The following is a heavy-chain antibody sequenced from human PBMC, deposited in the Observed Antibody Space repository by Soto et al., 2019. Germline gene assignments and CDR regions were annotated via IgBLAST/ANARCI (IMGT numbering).Heavy chain of an antibody. V-gene: IGHV3-33*01. J-gene: IGHJ6*02. CDR1: GFTFSSYG. Sequence: GSLRLSCAASGFTFSSYGMHWVRQAPGKGLEWVAVIWYDGSNKYYADSVKGRFTISRDNSKNTLYLQMNSLRAEDTAVYYCARGFPLRSYGSYYGMDVWGQGTTVTVSS. D-gene: IGHD5-18*01. CDR3: ARGFPLRSYGSYYGMDV. CDR2: IWYDGSNK.